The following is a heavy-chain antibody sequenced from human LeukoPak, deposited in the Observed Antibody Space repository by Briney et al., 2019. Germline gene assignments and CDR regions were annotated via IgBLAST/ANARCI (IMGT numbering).Heavy chain of an antibody. CDR3: AREGPYGDYVWDY. CDR2: IYYSGST. J-gene: IGHJ4*02. D-gene: IGHD4-17*01. Sequence: SETLSLTCTVSGCSISSSSYYWGWIRQPPGKGLEWVGSIYYSGSTYYNPSLKSRVTISVDTSKNQFSLKLSSVTAADTAVYYCAREGPYGDYVWDYWGQGTLVTVSS. V-gene: IGHV4-39*07. CDR1: GCSISSSSYY.